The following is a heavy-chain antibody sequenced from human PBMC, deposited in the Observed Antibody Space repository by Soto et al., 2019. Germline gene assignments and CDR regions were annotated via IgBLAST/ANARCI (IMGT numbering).Heavy chain of an antibody. J-gene: IGHJ3*02. CDR3: ARDVPRLRSAFDI. D-gene: IGHD5-12*01. Sequence: GGSLRLSCAASRFTFSSYSMNWVRQAPGKGLEWVSYISSSSSTIYYADSVKGRFTISRDNAKNSLYLQMNSLRAEDTAVYYCARDVPRLRSAFDIWGQGTMVTVSS. CDR1: RFTFSSYS. CDR2: ISSSSSTI. V-gene: IGHV3-48*01.